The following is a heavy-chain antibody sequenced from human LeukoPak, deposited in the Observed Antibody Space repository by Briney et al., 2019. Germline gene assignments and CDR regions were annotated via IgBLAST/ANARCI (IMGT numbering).Heavy chain of an antibody. CDR1: GYTFTGYY. D-gene: IGHD6-13*01. CDR3: ARGGGYSSSWYFPYYYYYMDV. J-gene: IGHJ6*03. CDR2: INPNSGGT. V-gene: IGHV1-2*02. Sequence: ASVKVSCKASGYTFTGYYMHWVRQAPGQGLEWMGWINPNSGGTNYAQKFQGRVTMTRDTSISTAYMELSRLRSDDTAVYYCARGGGYSSSWYFPYYYYYMDVWGKGTTVTISS.